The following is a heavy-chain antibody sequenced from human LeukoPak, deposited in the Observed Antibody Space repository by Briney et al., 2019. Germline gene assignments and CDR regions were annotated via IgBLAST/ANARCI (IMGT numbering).Heavy chain of an antibody. J-gene: IGHJ5*02. CDR1: GGTFSSYA. D-gene: IGHD3-3*01. Sequence: SVKVSCKASGGTFSSYAISWVRQAPGQGLEWMGGIIPIFGTANYAQKLQGRVTITADESRSTAYMELSSLRSEDTAVYYCAREYYDFWSGYLYLGSFDPWGQGTLVTVSS. CDR2: IIPIFGTA. CDR3: AREYYDFWSGYLYLGSFDP. V-gene: IGHV1-69*13.